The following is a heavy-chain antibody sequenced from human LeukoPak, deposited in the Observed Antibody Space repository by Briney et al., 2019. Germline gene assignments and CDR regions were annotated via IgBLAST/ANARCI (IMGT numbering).Heavy chain of an antibody. CDR2: ISSSSSYI. V-gene: IGHV3-21*01. D-gene: IGHD6-19*01. CDR1: GFTFSSYS. Sequence: PGGSLRLSCAASGFTFSSYSMNWVRQAPGKGLEWVSSISSSSSYIYYADSAKGRFTISRDNAKNSLYLQMNSLRAEDTAVYYCARDLSRSEFHCLDYWGQGTLVTVSS. CDR3: ARDLSRSEFHCLDY. J-gene: IGHJ4*02.